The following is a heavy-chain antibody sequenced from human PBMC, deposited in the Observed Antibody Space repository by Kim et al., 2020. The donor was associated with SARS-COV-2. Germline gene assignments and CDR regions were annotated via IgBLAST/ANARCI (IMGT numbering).Heavy chain of an antibody. Sequence: GGSLRLSCAASGFTFSSYSMNWVRQAPGKGLEWVSYISSSSSTIYYADSVKGRFTISRDNAKNSLYLQMNSLRDEDTAVYYCANVPGYSSGWPPVQSWGQGTLVTVSS. D-gene: IGHD6-19*01. CDR3: ANVPGYSSGWPPVQS. J-gene: IGHJ4*02. CDR1: GFTFSSYS. CDR2: ISSSSSTI. V-gene: IGHV3-48*02.